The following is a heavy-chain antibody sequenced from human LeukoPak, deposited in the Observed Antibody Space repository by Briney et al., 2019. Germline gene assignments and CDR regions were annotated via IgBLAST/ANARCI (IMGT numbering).Heavy chain of an antibody. CDR1: GFTFSSYA. V-gene: IGHV3-23*01. D-gene: IGHD3-3*01. CDR2: ISGSGGNT. Sequence: GGSLRLSCAASGFTFSSYAMSWVRQAPGKGLEWVSTISGSGGNTYYADSVKGRFTISRDNSKDTLYLQMNSLRAEDTAVYYCAKASSSTIFEEVNLFVYWGQGTLVTVSS. J-gene: IGHJ4*02. CDR3: AKASSSTIFEEVNLFVY.